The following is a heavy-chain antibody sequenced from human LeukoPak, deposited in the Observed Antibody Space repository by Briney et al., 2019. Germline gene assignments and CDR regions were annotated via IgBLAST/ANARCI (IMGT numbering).Heavy chain of an antibody. Sequence: PSETLSLTCTVSGGSISSYYWSRIRQPPGKGLEWIGYIYYSGSTNYNPSLKSRVTISLDTSKNQFSLKLSTVTAADTAVYYCASAREYCGGDCYSGEFDYWGQGTLVTVSS. D-gene: IGHD2-21*02. V-gene: IGHV4-59*01. J-gene: IGHJ4*02. CDR2: IYYSGST. CDR3: ASAREYCGGDCYSGEFDY. CDR1: GGSISSYY.